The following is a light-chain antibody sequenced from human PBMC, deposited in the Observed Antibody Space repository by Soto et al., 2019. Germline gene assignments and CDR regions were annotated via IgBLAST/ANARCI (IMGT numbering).Light chain of an antibody. Sequence: QSVLTHPASLSGSPGQSITVSCTGTSSDIRAYDYLSSLQQHPGKAPKLMISEVNKRPSGVSNRCSGSKSCNTAYLTISGLQVEHEADYFCSSLTTTSRHVCGRGTKVTVL. CDR1: SSDIRAYDY. J-gene: IGLJ1*01. CDR2: EVN. V-gene: IGLV2-14*01. CDR3: SSLTTTSRHV.